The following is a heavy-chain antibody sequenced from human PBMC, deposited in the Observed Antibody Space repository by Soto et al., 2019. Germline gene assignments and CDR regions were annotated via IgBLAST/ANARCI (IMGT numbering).Heavy chain of an antibody. J-gene: IGHJ6*02. CDR2: ISYDGSNK. V-gene: IGHV3-30*18. D-gene: IGHD3-22*01. Sequence: QVQLVESGGGVVQPGRSLRLSCAASGFTFSSYGMHWVRQAPGKGLEWVAVISYDGSNKYYADSVKGRFTISRDNSKKTLYLQMNSLRAEDTAVYYCAKDLGDSSGYYYYYYGMDVWGQGTTVTVSS. CDR3: AKDLGDSSGYYYYYYGMDV. CDR1: GFTFSSYG.